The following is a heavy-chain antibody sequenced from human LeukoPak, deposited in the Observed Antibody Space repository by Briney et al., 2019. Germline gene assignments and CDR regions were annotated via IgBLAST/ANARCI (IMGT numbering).Heavy chain of an antibody. Sequence: SETLSLTCTVSGGAISSGSYYWSWIRQPAGKGLEWIGRIYTSGSTNYNPSLKSRVTISVDTSKNQFSLKLSSVTAADTAVYYCARAIVVVPATIRRINWFDPWGQGTLVTVSS. D-gene: IGHD2-2*02. V-gene: IGHV4-61*02. CDR2: IYTSGST. J-gene: IGHJ5*02. CDR1: GGAISSGSYY. CDR3: ARAIVVVPATIRRINWFDP.